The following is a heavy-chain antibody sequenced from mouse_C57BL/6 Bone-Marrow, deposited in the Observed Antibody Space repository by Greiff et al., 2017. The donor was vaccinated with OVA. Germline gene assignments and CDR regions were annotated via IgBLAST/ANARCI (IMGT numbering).Heavy chain of an antibody. V-gene: IGHV1-26*01. Sequence: EVQLQQSGPELVKPGASVKISCKASGYTFTDYYMNWVKQSHGKSLEWIGDINPNNGGTSYNQKFKGKATLTVDKSSSTAYMELRSLTSEDSAGYYCARGLHPEVWGTGTTVTVSS. CDR2: INPNNGGT. J-gene: IGHJ1*03. CDR1: GYTFTDYY. CDR3: ARGLHPEV. D-gene: IGHD2-4*01.